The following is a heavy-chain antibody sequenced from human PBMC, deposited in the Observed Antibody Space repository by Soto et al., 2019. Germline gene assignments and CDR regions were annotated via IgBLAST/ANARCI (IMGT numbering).Heavy chain of an antibody. CDR3: ARQGSSSSPPINWFYP. CDR2: IYYSGST. J-gene: IGHJ5*02. CDR1: GGSISSYY. Sequence: SETLSLTCTVSGGSISSYYWSWIRQPPGKGLEWIGYIYYSGSTNYNPSLKSRVTISVDTSKNQFSLKLSSVTAADTAVYYCARQGSSSSPPINWFYPWGQGTLVTVSS. D-gene: IGHD6-6*01. V-gene: IGHV4-59*01.